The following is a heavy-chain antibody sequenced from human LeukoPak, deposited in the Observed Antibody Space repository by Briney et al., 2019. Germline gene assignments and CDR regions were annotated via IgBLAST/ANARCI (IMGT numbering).Heavy chain of an antibody. CDR1: GFTFSSYA. J-gene: IGHJ4*02. Sequence: PGGSLRLSCAASGFTFSSYAMSWVRQAPGKGLEWVSAISGSGGSTYYADSVKGRFTISRDNSKNMLYLQMNSLRAEDTAVYYCARDSGGRVYNYWGQGTLVTVSS. V-gene: IGHV3-23*01. CDR2: ISGSGGST. D-gene: IGHD6-13*01. CDR3: ARDSGGRVYNY.